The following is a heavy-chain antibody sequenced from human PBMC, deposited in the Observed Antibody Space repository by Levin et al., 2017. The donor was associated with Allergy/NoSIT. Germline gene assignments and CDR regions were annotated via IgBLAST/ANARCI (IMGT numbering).Heavy chain of an antibody. CDR3: TRDLGWELPPDY. CDR2: ISSDGSSI. J-gene: IGHJ4*02. CDR1: GFTFSRYW. V-gene: IGHV3-74*01. D-gene: IGHD1-26*01. Sequence: GESLKISCAASGFTFSRYWMHWVRQAPGKGPVWVSRISSDGSSISYADSVKGRFTISRDNAQNTPYLQMNSLRDEDTAVYYCTRDLGWELPPDYWGQGTLVTVSS.